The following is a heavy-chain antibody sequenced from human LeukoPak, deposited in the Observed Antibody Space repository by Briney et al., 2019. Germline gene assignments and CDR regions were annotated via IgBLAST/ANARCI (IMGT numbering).Heavy chain of an antibody. V-gene: IGHV1-69*04. J-gene: IGHJ2*01. CDR2: IIPILGIA. CDR3: ARNYPAGWYFDL. D-gene: IGHD1-7*01. Sequence: SVKVSCKASGGTFSSYAISWVRQAPGQGLEWMGRIIPILGIANYPQKFQGRVTITADKSTSTAYMELSSLRSEDTAVYYCARNYPAGWYFDLWGRGTLVTVSS. CDR1: GGTFSSYA.